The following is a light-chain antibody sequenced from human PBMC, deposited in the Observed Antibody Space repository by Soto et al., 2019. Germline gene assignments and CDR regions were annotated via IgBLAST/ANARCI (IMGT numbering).Light chain of an antibody. CDR2: EVS. V-gene: IGLV2-14*01. CDR1: TSDVGGYNY. CDR3: SSYTSSSTRV. Sequence: QSALTQPASVAGSLGQSITISCTGTTSDVGGYNYVSWYQQHPGKAPKLMIYEVSNRPSGVSNRFSGSKSGNTASLTISGLQAEDEADYSCSSYTSSSTRVFGGGTKLPVL. J-gene: IGLJ3*02.